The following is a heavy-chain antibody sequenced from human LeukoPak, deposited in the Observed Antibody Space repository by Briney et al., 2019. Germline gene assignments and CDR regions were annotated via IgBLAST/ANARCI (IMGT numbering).Heavy chain of an antibody. Sequence: PSETLSLTCTVSGGSISSYYWSWIRQPPGKGLEWIGYIYYSGSTNYNPSLKSRVTISVDTSKNQFSLKLSSVTAADTAVYYRARVYFDWLLKGFDAFDIWGQGTMVTVSS. CDR1: GGSISSYY. J-gene: IGHJ3*02. CDR3: ARVYFDWLLKGFDAFDI. CDR2: IYYSGST. V-gene: IGHV4-59*01. D-gene: IGHD3-9*01.